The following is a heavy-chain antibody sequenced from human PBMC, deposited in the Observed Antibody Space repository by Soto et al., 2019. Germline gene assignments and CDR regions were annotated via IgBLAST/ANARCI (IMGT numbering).Heavy chain of an antibody. D-gene: IGHD6-6*01. CDR2: IFSNDEK. CDR1: GFSLSNARMG. CDR3: ARTLEYSSSSMGFDP. J-gene: IGHJ5*02. Sequence: SGPTLVNPTETLTLTCTVSGFSLSNARMGVSWIRQPPGKALEWLAHIFSNDEKSYSTSLKSRLTISKDTSKSQVVLTMTNMDPVDTATYYCARTLEYSSSSMGFDPWGQGTLVTVSS. V-gene: IGHV2-26*01.